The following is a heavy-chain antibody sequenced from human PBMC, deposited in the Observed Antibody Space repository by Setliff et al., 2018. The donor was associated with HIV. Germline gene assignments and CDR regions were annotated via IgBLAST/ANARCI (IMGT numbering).Heavy chain of an antibody. CDR1: DGSISSGSYY. V-gene: IGHV4-61*02. D-gene: IGHD2-2*02. CDR2: IHTTGST. CDR3: ARQERYCTSADCYRYFNY. Sequence: SETLSLTCTVSDGSISSGSYYWSWIRQPAGKGLEFIGRIHTTGSTNYSPSLKSRVTISIDTSKNQFYMSLTSVTAADTALYYCARQERYCTSADCYRYFNYWGQGTLVTVSS. J-gene: IGHJ4*02.